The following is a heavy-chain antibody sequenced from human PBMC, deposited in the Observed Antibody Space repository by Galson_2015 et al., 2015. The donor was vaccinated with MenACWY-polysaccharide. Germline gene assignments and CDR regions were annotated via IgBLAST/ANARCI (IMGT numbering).Heavy chain of an antibody. Sequence: SLRLSCAASTVTFRGSGMHWVRQAPGKGLEWEAVIQYDAVYKQYLDSVKGRFSVSRDNSKSTLYLEMNNLRAEDTALYYCAREGSRIVFHAFDTWGQGTMVIVSS. J-gene: IGHJ3*02. V-gene: IGHV3-33*01. D-gene: IGHD3-10*02. CDR1: TVTFRGSG. CDR2: IQYDAVYK. CDR3: AREGSRIVFHAFDT.